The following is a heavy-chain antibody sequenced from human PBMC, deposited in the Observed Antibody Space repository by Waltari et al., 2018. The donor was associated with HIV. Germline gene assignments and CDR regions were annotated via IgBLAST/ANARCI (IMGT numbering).Heavy chain of an antibody. D-gene: IGHD5-18*01. CDR1: GYNNTELS. CDR3: ATGADTAY. J-gene: IGHJ4*02. Sequence: QVQLVQSGAEVRKPGASVKVSCKVSGYNNTELSIHWVRTAPGEGLEWMGVFDPEDGERTYAQKFQGRVTMIEDTSTDTAYMELSSLRSDDTAVYYCATGADTAYWGQGTLVTVSS. CDR2: FDPEDGER. V-gene: IGHV1-24*01.